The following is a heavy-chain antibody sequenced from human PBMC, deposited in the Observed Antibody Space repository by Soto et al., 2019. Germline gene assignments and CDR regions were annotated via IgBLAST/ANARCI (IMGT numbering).Heavy chain of an antibody. D-gene: IGHD3-3*01. CDR2: IYYSGST. Sequence: PSETLSLTCTVSGGSISSGDYYWSWIRQHPGKGLEWIGYIYYSGSTYYNPSLKSRVTISVDTSKNQCSLKLSSVTAADTAVYYCARWWSGSRQGFDPWGQGTLVTVSS. CDR1: GGSISSGDYY. V-gene: IGHV4-31*03. J-gene: IGHJ5*02. CDR3: ARWWSGSRQGFDP.